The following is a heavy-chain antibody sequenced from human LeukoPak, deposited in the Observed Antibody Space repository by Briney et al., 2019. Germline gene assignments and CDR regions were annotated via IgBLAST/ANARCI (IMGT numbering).Heavy chain of an antibody. CDR2: IYYSGST. Sequence: SETLSLTCTVSGGSISSYYWSWIRQPPGKGLEWIGYIYYSGSTNYNPSLKSRVTISVDTSKNQFSLKLSPVTAADTAVYYCARGYWSQGYYFDYWGQGTLVTVSS. D-gene: IGHD1-1*01. CDR1: GGSISSYY. J-gene: IGHJ4*02. V-gene: IGHV4-59*01. CDR3: ARGYWSQGYYFDY.